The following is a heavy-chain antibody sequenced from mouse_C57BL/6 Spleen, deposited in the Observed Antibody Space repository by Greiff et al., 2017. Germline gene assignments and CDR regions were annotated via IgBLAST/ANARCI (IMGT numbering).Heavy chain of an antibody. CDR1: GYNIKDYY. CDR2: IDPEDGGT. J-gene: IGHJ2*01. Sequence: EVQLQQSGAELVQPGASVKLSCKASGYNIKDYYMHWVKQRTEQGLEWIGRIDPEDGGTKYAQKFQGKATIPADTSSNTAYLQLSSLTSEDTAVYYCSRSYDGYYVLDYWGPGTTLTVSS. CDR3: SRSYDGYYVLDY. D-gene: IGHD2-3*01. V-gene: IGHV14-2*01.